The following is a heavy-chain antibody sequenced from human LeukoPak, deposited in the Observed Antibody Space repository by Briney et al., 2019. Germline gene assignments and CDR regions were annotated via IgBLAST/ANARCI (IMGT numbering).Heavy chain of an antibody. J-gene: IGHJ3*02. Sequence: GGSLRLSCAASGLTFDDYAMHWVRQAPGKGLEWVSGISWNSGSIGYADSVKGRFTISRDNAKNSLYLQMNSLRAEDTALYYCAKDLGTDYYGSSGYGRSAFDIWGQGTMVTVSS. V-gene: IGHV3-9*01. CDR2: ISWNSGSI. D-gene: IGHD3-22*01. CDR1: GLTFDDYA. CDR3: AKDLGTDYYGSSGYGRSAFDI.